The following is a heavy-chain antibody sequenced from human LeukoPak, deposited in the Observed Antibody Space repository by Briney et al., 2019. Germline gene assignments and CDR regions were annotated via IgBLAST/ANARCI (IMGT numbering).Heavy chain of an antibody. CDR2: INHSGST. Sequence: SETLSLTCAVYGGSFSGYYWSWIRQPPGKGLEWLGEINHSGSTNYNPSLKSRVTISVDTSKNQFSLKLSSVTAADTAVYYCAINYYGSGSLLDYWGQGTLVTVSS. CDR1: GGSFSGYY. J-gene: IGHJ4*02. D-gene: IGHD3-10*01. V-gene: IGHV4-34*01. CDR3: AINYYGSGSLLDY.